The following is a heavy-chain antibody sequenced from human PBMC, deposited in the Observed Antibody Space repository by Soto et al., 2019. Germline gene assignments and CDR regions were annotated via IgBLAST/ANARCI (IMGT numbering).Heavy chain of an antibody. CDR3: ARGWSRYSYGVGWLGYFDY. V-gene: IGHV1-69*06. D-gene: IGHD5-18*01. CDR2: IIPIFGTA. J-gene: IGHJ4*02. Sequence: QVQLVQSGAEVKKPGSSVKVSCKASGGTFSSYAISWVRQAPGQGLEWMGGIIPIFGTANYAQKFQGRVTITADKSTSTAYMELSRLRSEDTAVYYCARGWSRYSYGVGWLGYFDYWGQGTLVTVSS. CDR1: GGTFSSYA.